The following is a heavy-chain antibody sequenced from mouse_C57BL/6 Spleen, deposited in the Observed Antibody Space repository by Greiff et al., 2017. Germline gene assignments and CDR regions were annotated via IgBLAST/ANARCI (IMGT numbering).Heavy chain of an antibody. Sequence: QVQLQQSGPELVKPGASVKISCKASGYAFSSSWMNWVKQRPGKGLEWIGRICPGDGDTNYNGKFTGKATLTADKSSSIAYMQLSSLTSEDSSVYCCSRSRWYFDVWGKGTTVTVSS. CDR1: GYAFSSSW. V-gene: IGHV1-82*01. CDR2: ICPGDGDT. J-gene: IGHJ1*03. CDR3: SRSRWYFDV.